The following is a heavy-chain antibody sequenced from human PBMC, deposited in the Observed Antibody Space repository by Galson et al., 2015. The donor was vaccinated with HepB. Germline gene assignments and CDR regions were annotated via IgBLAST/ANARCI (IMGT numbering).Heavy chain of an antibody. CDR2: ISGSGGNT. D-gene: IGHD2-2*02. CDR3: AKLSCSSTSCYMGFDY. Sequence: SLRLSCAASGFTFSNYAMTWVRQAPGKGLEWVSGISGSGGNTYYADSVKGRFTISRDNSKNTLYLQMNNLRGEDTAVYYCAKLSCSSTSCYMGFDYWGQGNLVTVSS. J-gene: IGHJ4*02. V-gene: IGHV3-23*01. CDR1: GFTFSNYA.